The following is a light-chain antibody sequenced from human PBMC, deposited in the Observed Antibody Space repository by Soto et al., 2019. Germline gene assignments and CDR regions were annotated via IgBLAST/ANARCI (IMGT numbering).Light chain of an antibody. V-gene: IGKV1-39*01. J-gene: IGKJ3*01. CDR3: QQGNSFPFT. CDR1: QSISNY. CDR2: AAS. Sequence: DIQMTQCPSSLSASVGDRVTITCRASQSISNYLNWYQQKPGKAPKFLIYAASSLQSGVPSRFSGSGSGTDFTLTISSLQPEDFATYYCQQGNSFPFTFGPGTKVDI.